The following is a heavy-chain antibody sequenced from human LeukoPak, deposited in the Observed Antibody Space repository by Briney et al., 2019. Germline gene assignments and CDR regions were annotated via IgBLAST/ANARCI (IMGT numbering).Heavy chain of an antibody. CDR3: ARYGSGSYYSGDYYYYYMDV. Sequence: GGSLRLSCAASGFTFSSYSMSWVRQAPGKGLEWVSSITSISSYIYYADSVKGRFTISRDNAKNSLYLQMNSLRAEDTAVYYCARYGSGSYYSGDYYYYYMDVWGKGTTVTVSS. CDR2: ITSISSYI. CDR1: GFTFSSYS. V-gene: IGHV3-21*01. D-gene: IGHD3-10*01. J-gene: IGHJ6*03.